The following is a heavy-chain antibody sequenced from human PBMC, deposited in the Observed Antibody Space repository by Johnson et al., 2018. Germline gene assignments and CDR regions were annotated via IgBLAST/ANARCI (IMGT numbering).Heavy chain of an antibody. Sequence: EVQLVESGAEVKKPGESLKISCKGSGYSFTSYWIGWVRQMPGKGLEWMGIIYPGDSDTSYSPSFQGQVTISADKSLSTAYLQGSSLKASDTAIYYCARRNSSWWAVDIWGQGTMVTVSS. D-gene: IGHD6-13*01. CDR3: ARRNSSWWAVDI. V-gene: IGHV5-51*03. CDR1: GYSFTSYW. J-gene: IGHJ3*02. CDR2: IYPGDSDT.